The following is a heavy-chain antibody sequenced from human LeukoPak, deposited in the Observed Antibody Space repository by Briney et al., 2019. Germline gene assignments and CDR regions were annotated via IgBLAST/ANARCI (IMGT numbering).Heavy chain of an antibody. CDR1: GFTFSSYA. D-gene: IGHD6-25*01. Sequence: GGSLRLSCAASGFTFSSYAMSWVRQAPGKGLEWVSAISGSGGSTYYADSVKGRFTISRDNSKNTLYLQMNSLRAEDTAVYYCARRGGGYSSENWFDPWGQGTLVTVSS. V-gene: IGHV3-23*01. CDR3: ARRGGGYSSENWFDP. J-gene: IGHJ5*02. CDR2: ISGSGGST.